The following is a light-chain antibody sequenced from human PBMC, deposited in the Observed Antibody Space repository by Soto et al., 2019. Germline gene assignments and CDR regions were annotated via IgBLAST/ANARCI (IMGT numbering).Light chain of an antibody. CDR1: SSDVDGYNY. CDR2: DVS. Sequence: QSVLTQPASVSGSPGQSITISCTGASSDVDGYNYVSWYQQHPGKAPRLMIYDVSKRPSGVSGRFSASMSGNTASLTISGLQAEDEADYYCCSYTSSITSVFGPGPKLTVL. V-gene: IGLV2-14*03. CDR3: CSYTSSITSV. J-gene: IGLJ1*01.